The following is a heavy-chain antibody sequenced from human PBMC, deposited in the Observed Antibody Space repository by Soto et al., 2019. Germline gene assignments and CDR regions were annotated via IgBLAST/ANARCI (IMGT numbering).Heavy chain of an antibody. D-gene: IGHD5-12*01. V-gene: IGHV4-39*01. CDR1: GGSISSSSYY. J-gene: IGHJ5*02. CDR2: IYYSGST. Sequence: SETLSLTCTVSGGSISSSSYYWGWIRQPPGKGLEWIGSIYYSGSTYYNPSLKSRVTISVDTSKNQFSLKLSSVTAADTAVYYCARRVDGASGYDLTNWFDPWGQGTLVTVSS. CDR3: ARRVDGASGYDLTNWFDP.